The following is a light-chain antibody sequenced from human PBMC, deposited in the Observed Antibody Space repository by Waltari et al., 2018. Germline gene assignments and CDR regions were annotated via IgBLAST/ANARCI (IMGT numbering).Light chain of an antibody. CDR1: SSAVGGYNY. V-gene: IGLV2-14*03. Sequence: QSALTQPASVSGSPGQSLNIPCTGTSSAVGGYNYVSWYQQHPGKAPKLLIYDVDYRPSGVSNRFSGSKTVNTASLTISGLQAVDEAVYYCASFTGNVVFGGGTKLTVL. CDR3: ASFTGNVV. J-gene: IGLJ2*01. CDR2: DVD.